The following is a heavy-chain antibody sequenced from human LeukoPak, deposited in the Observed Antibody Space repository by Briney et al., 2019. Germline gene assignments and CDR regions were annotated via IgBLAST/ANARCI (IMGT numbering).Heavy chain of an antibody. Sequence: SGGSLRLSCAASGFTVSSNYMSWVRQAPGKGLEWVSVIYSGGSTYYADSVKGRFTISRDNSKNALYLQMNSLRAEDTAVYYCAREYGVPGYYGMDVWAKGPRSPSP. CDR2: IYSGGST. V-gene: IGHV3-53*01. CDR1: GFTVSSNY. D-gene: IGHD3-10*01. J-gene: IGHJ6*02. CDR3: AREYGVPGYYGMDV.